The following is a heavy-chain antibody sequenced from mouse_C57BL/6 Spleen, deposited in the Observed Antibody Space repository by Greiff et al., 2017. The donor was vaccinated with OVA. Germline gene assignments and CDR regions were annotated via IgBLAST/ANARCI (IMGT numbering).Heavy chain of an antibody. Sequence: VQLKQPGAELVKPGASVKLSCKASGYTFTSYWMQWVKQRPGQGLEWIGEIDPSDSYTKYNQKFKGKATLTVDTSSSTAYMQLSSLTAEDSSVYYGARNYGSSYGYFDVWGTGTTVTVSS. CDR1: GYTFTSYW. CDR3: ARNYGSSYGYFDV. J-gene: IGHJ1*03. D-gene: IGHD1-1*01. CDR2: IDPSDSYT. V-gene: IGHV1-50*01.